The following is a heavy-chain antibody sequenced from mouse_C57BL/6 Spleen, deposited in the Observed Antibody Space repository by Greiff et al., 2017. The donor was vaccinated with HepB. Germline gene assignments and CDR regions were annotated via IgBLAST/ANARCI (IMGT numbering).Heavy chain of an antibody. CDR1: GYSFTSYW. J-gene: IGHJ4*01. D-gene: IGHD2-1*01. CDR2: INPSNGGT. V-gene: IGHV1-53*01. CDR3: ARRGNDAMGY. Sequence: QVQLQQSGPELVKPAASVKLSCKASGYSFTSYWMHWVKQWPGQGLEWIGIINPSNGGTNYNEKFKSKATLTVDNSSSTAYMQLSSLTSENSAVYYCARRGNDAMGYWGQGTSVTVSS.